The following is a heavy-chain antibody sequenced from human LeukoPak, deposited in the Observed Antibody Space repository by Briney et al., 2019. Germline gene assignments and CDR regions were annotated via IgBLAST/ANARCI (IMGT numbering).Heavy chain of an antibody. Sequence: SETLSLTCTVSGCSISSGYYWGWIRQPPGKGLEWIGSIYHSGSTYYNPSLKSRVTISVDMSKNQFSLKLSSVTAADTAVYYCARGEFYYGSSAYYGFDYWGQGTLVTVSS. CDR2: IYHSGST. J-gene: IGHJ4*02. V-gene: IGHV4-38-2*02. CDR1: GCSISSGYY. CDR3: ARGEFYYGSSAYYGFDY. D-gene: IGHD3-22*01.